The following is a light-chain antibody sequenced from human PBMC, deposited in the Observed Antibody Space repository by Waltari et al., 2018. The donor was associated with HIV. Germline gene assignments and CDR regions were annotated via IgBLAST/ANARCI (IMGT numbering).Light chain of an antibody. V-gene: IGLV1-40*01. J-gene: IGLJ3*02. CDR1: GSHIGAGYD. CDR2: GNS. Sequence: QSVLPPPPSVSGAPGQRVTISCTGSGSHIGAGYDVHWYQQIPGTAPKLLIYGNSHRPSGVPDRFSGSKSGTSASLAITGLQAEDEADYYCQSYDSSLSVWVFGGGTKLTVL. CDR3: QSYDSSLSVWV.